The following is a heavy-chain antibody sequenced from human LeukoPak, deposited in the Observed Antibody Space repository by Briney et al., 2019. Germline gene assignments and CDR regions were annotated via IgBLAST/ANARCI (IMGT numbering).Heavy chain of an antibody. V-gene: IGHV4-30-2*01. D-gene: IGHD3-10*01. CDR3: ARLERFGDRITP. J-gene: IGHJ4*02. CDR2: VYHSGST. CDR1: GGSISITGIS. Sequence: SETLSLTCTVSGGSISITGISWNWVRQPPGKGLEWIGCVYHSGSTYLNPSLKSRVTMSVDKSKNQFSLKLNSVTAADTAVYYCARLERFGDRITPWGQGTLVTVSS.